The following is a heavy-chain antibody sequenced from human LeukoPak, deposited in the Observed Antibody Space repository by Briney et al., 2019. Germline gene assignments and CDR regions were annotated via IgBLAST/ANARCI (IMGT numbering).Heavy chain of an antibody. Sequence: GGSLRLSCAASGFTFASYAMTWVRQAPGKGLEWVANIKQDGSEKNYVDSVKGRFTISRDDAKNSMSLQMNSLRAEDTAVYYCTKHTGLLWFGEFVGYYYYYYMDVWGKGTTVTVSS. CDR3: TKHTGLLWFGEFVGYYYYYYMDV. V-gene: IGHV3-7*01. J-gene: IGHJ6*03. CDR2: IKQDGSEK. D-gene: IGHD3-10*01. CDR1: GFTFASYA.